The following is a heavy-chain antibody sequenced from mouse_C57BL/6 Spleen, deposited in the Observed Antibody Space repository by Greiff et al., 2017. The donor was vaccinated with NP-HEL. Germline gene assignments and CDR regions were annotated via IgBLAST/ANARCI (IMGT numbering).Heavy chain of an antibody. J-gene: IGHJ1*03. CDR3: ARDYGNYGWYFDV. D-gene: IGHD2-1*01. CDR2: ISSGSSTI. V-gene: IGHV5-17*01. Sequence: DVQLVESGGGLVKPGGSLKLSCAASGFTFSDYGMHWVRQAPEKGLEWVAYISSGSSTIYYADTVKGRFTISRDNAKNTLFLQMTSLRSEDKAMYYCARDYGNYGWYFDVWGTGTTVTVSS. CDR1: GFTFSDYG.